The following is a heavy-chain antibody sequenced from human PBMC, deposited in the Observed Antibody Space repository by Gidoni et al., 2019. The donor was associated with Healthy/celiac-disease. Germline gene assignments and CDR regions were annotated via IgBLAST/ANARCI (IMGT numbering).Heavy chain of an antibody. CDR3: ARGNYDILTGVYWYFDL. CDR1: GGSTSLSSYY. V-gene: IGHV4-39*07. CDR2: IYYSGST. D-gene: IGHD3-9*01. Sequence: QLQLQEAVPGLVKPSETLPLTCTVSGGSTSLSSYYWGWLRHPPGKGLEWIGSIYYSGSTYYNPSLKSRVNISVDTSKNQFALKLSSVTAADTAVYYCARGNYDILTGVYWYFDLWGRGTLVTVSS. J-gene: IGHJ2*01.